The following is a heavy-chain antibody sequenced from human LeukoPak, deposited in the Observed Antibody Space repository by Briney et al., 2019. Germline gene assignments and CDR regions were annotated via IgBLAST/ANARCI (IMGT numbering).Heavy chain of an antibody. J-gene: IGHJ4*02. CDR1: GITFSRSW. V-gene: IGHV3-7*04. CDR2: IKEDGGEI. Sequence: PGGSLSLSCAASGITFSRSWMCWVRQAPGKGLEWVAFIKEDGGEIYYVDSVKGRFTISRDNGENSLYLQMNSLRAEDTAVYYCARDRGGRSGLDDWGQGTLVTVSS. CDR3: ARDRGGRSGLDD. D-gene: IGHD2-15*01.